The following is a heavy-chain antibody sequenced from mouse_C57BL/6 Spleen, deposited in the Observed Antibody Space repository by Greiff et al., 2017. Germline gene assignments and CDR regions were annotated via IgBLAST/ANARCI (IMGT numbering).Heavy chain of an antibody. D-gene: IGHD1-1*01. V-gene: IGHV3-8*01. J-gene: IGHJ2*01. Sequence: EVTLVESGPGLAKPSQTLSLTCSVTGYSITSDYWNWIRKFSGNKLEYMGYIRYSGSTYYNPSLKRRISITRDTSKTQYYLQLNSVTNEDTATYYCGRGTIGSSFDYWGQGTTLTVSS. CDR1: GYSITSDY. CDR3: GRGTIGSSFDY. CDR2: IRYSGST.